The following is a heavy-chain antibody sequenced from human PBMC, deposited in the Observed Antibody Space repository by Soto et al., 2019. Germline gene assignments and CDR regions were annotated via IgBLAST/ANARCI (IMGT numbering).Heavy chain of an antibody. J-gene: IGHJ4*02. CDR2: IIPIFGKA. CDR3: ACGGGATTFDY. CDR1: GGTFSSYA. D-gene: IGHD1-26*01. V-gene: IGHV1-69*01. Sequence: QVQLVQSGAEVKKPGSSVKVSCKASGGTFSSYAISWVRQAHGQGLEWRGGIIPIFGKANYAQKCQCRVKITADESTSTAYIELSSRRSEDTAVYYCACGGGATTFDYWGKGTLVTVSS.